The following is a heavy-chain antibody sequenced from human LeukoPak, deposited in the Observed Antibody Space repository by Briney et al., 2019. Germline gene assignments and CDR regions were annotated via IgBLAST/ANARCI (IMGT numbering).Heavy chain of an antibody. D-gene: IGHD6-13*01. CDR2: INHSGST. CDR3: ARAWEVYSSSWYGVPGDY. V-gene: IGHV4-34*01. CDR1: GGSFSGYY. Sequence: SETLSLTCAVYGGSFSGYYWSWIRQPPGKGLEWIGEINHSGSTNYNPSLKSRVTISVDTSKNQFSLKLSSVTAADTAVYYCARAWEVYSSSWYGVPGDYWGQGTLVTVSS. J-gene: IGHJ4*02.